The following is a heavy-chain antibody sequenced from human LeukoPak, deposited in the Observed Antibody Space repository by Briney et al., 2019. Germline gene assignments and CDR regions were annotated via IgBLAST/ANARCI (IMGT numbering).Heavy chain of an antibody. V-gene: IGHV1-3*03. CDR2: INAGNGNT. CDR1: GYTFTTYA. D-gene: IGHD3-10*01. Sequence: ASVKVSCKVSGYTFTTYAMHWVRQAPGQRLEWMGWINAGNGNTKYSQEFQGRVTITRDTSASTAYMELSSLRSEDMAVYYCARATGRVVRGITWRYFDYWGQGTLVTVSS. J-gene: IGHJ4*02. CDR3: ARATGRVVRGITWRYFDY.